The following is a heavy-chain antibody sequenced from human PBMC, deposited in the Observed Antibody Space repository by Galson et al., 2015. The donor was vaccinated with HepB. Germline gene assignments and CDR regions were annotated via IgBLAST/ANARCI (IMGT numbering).Heavy chain of an antibody. D-gene: IGHD6-13*01. Sequence: SLRLSCAASGFTFSSYAMSWVRQAPGKGLEWVSAISGSGGSTYYADSMKGRFTISRGNSKNTLYLQMNSLRAEDTAVYYCAKEGEAAAGTFDYWGQGTLVTVSS. CDR1: GFTFSSYA. J-gene: IGHJ4*02. CDR2: ISGSGGST. V-gene: IGHV3-23*01. CDR3: AKEGEAAAGTFDY.